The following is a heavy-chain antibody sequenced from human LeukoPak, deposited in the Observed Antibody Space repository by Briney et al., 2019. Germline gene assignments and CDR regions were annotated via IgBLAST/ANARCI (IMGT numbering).Heavy chain of an antibody. V-gene: IGHV3-21*01. CDR1: GFTFSSYS. J-gene: IGHJ6*02. Sequence: PGGSLRLSCAASGFTFSSYSMNWVRQAPGKGLEWVSSISSSSSYIYYADSVKGRFTISRDNAKNSLYLQMNSLRAEDTAVYYCARDRRVHASETQYGMDVWGQGTTVTVSS. D-gene: IGHD1-14*01. CDR2: ISSSSSYI. CDR3: ARDRRVHASETQYGMDV.